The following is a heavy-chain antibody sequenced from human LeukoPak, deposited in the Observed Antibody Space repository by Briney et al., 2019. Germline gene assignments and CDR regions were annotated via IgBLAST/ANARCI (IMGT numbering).Heavy chain of an antibody. CDR1: GGSISSYY. Sequence: SETLSLTCTVSGGSISSYYWSWIRQPAGKGLEWIGRIYTSGSTNYNPSLKSRVTMSVDTSKNQFSLKLSSVTAADTAVYYCARRFPRYYYGSGSYSDYYYYYYMDVWGKGTTVTISS. CDR3: ARRFPRYYYGSGSYSDYYYYYYMDV. D-gene: IGHD3-10*01. V-gene: IGHV4-4*07. J-gene: IGHJ6*03. CDR2: IYTSGST.